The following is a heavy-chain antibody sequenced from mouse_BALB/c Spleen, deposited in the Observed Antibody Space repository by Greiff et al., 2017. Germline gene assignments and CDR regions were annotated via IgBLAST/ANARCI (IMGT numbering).Heavy chain of an antibody. CDR3: ARPLRDYYAMDY. V-gene: IGHV5-9-3*01. D-gene: IGHD1-1*01. Sequence: EVKLMESGGGLVKPGGSLKLSCAASGFTFSSYAMSWVRQTPEKRLEWVATISSGGSYTYYPDSVKGRFTISRDNAKNTLYLQMSSLRSEDTAMYYCARPLRDYYAMDYWGQGTSVTVSS. CDR1: GFTFSSYA. CDR2: ISSGGSYT. J-gene: IGHJ4*01.